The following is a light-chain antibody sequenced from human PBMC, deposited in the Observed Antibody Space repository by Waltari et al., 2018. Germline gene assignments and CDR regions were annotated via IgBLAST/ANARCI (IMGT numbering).Light chain of an antibody. Sequence: DIVMTQSPDSLAVSLGERATINCKSSQSVLYSSSNKSYLTWYQQKPGQPPKLLIYWASTRESGVPDRFSGSGSGTDFTLTISSLQAEDVAVYYCHQYYSTPWTFGQGTKVEIK. J-gene: IGKJ1*01. CDR3: HQYYSTPWT. CDR1: QSVLYSSSNKSY. CDR2: WAS. V-gene: IGKV4-1*01.